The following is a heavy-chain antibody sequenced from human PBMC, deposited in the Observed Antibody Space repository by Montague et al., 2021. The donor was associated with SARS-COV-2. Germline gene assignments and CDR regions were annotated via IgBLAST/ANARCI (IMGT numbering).Heavy chain of an antibody. CDR1: GFSFIGYS. CDR3: AKGAFSYGINIMDS. D-gene: IGHD2-21*01. J-gene: IGHJ4*02. CDR2: LRGSDGAT. V-gene: IGHV3-23*01. Sequence: SLRLSCVASGFSFIGYSMSWVRQTPGKGLELVSALRGSDGATFYADSVNGRVTISRDTSKNTLFLQMISLRADDSALYYCAKGAFSYGINIMDSWGQGTLVTVSS.